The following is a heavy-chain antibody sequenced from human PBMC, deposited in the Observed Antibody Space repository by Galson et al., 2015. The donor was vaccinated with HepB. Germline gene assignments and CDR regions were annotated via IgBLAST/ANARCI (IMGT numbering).Heavy chain of an antibody. J-gene: IGHJ4*02. V-gene: IGHV3-21*01. CDR2: ISSSSSYI. CDR3: ARDGLDSSGWYRSEMRN. D-gene: IGHD6-19*01. CDR1: GFTFSSYS. Sequence: SLRLSCAASGFTFSSYSMNWVRQAPGKGLEWVSSISSSSSYIYYADSVKGRFTISRDNAKNSLYLQMNSLRAEDTAVYYCARDGLDSSGWYRSEMRNWGQGTLVTVSS.